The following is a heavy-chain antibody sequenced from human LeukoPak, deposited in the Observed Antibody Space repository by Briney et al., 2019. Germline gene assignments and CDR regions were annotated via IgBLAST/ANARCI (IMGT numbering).Heavy chain of an antibody. CDR3: ARVPTGDGYNYDWYFDL. J-gene: IGHJ2*01. Sequence: SETLSLTCTVSGGSISSSSYYWGWIRQPPGKGLEWIGSIYHSGSTYYNPSLKSRVTISVDTSKNQFSLKLSSVTAADTAVYYCARVPTGDGYNYDWYFDLWGRGTLVTVSS. D-gene: IGHD5-24*01. CDR1: GGSISSSSYY. V-gene: IGHV4-39*07. CDR2: IYHSGST.